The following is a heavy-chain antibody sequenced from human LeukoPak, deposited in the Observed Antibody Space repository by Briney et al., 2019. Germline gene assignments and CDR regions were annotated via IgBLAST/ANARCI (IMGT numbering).Heavy chain of an antibody. J-gene: IGHJ6*03. Sequence: SETLSLTCTVSGGSISSGSYYWSWIRQPAGKGLEWIGSIYYSGSTYYNPSLKSRVTISVDTSKNQFSLKLSSVTAADTAVYYCASSYPPFVVVTAIDYYYMDVWGKGTTVTISS. CDR3: ASSYPPFVVVTAIDYYYMDV. CDR2: IYYSGST. D-gene: IGHD2-21*02. CDR1: GGSISSGSYY. V-gene: IGHV4-39*01.